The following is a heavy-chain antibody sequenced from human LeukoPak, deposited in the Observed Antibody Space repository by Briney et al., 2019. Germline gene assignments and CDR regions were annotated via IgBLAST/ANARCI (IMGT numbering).Heavy chain of an antibody. Sequence: SETLSLTCTVSGVSISSYYWSWIRQPPGKGLEWIGYIYYSGSTNYNPSLKSRVTISVDTSKNQFSLKLSSVTAADTAVCYCARAGYSSGWYFDYWGQGTLVTVSS. D-gene: IGHD6-19*01. CDR1: GVSISSYY. CDR3: ARAGYSSGWYFDY. J-gene: IGHJ4*02. CDR2: IYYSGST. V-gene: IGHV4-59*01.